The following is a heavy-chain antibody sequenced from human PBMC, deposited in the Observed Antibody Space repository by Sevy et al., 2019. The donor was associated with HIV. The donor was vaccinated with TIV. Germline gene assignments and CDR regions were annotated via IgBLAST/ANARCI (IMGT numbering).Heavy chain of an antibody. CDR3: ARGNSGSFDY. CDR2: IKQDENGK. Sequence: GGSLRLSRAASGFTFSSYWMHWVRQAPGKGLEWVANIKQDENGKYYVAALKSRFTISRDNANDSLYQQRNSLRPGDTAVYYWARGNSGSFDYWGQGTLVNVSS. CDR1: GFTFSSYW. D-gene: IGHD3-10*01. J-gene: IGHJ4*02. V-gene: IGHV3-7*04.